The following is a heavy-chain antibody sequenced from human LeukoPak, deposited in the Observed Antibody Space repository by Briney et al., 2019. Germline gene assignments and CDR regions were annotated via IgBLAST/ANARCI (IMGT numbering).Heavy chain of an antibody. J-gene: IGHJ4*02. Sequence: SETLSLTCTVSSDSISGYYWSWIRQPPGKGLEWIGYIYNSGSTKYNPSLKSRVTTSLDTSKNQFSLKLSSVTAADTAVYYCARGGSGWYELFYDYWGQGTLVTVSS. D-gene: IGHD6-19*01. CDR2: IYNSGST. CDR1: SDSISGYY. V-gene: IGHV4-59*01. CDR3: ARGGSGWYELFYDY.